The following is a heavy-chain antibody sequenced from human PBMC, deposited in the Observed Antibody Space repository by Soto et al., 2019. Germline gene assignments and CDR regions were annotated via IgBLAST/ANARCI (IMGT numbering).Heavy chain of an antibody. CDR1: GGSFSGYY. CDR3: GRGRRTIFGVVITDYYYYYYMDV. D-gene: IGHD3-3*01. Sequence: SETLSLTCAVYGGSFSGYYWSWIRQPPGKGLEWIGEINHSGSTNYNPSIKSRVTISVDTSKNQFSLKLSSVTAADTAVYYCGRGRRTIFGVVITDYYYYYYMDVWGKGTMVTVSS. CDR2: INHSGST. V-gene: IGHV4-34*01. J-gene: IGHJ6*03.